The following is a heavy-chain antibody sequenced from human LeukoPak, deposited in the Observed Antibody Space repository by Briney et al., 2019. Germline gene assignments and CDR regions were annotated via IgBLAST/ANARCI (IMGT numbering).Heavy chain of an antibody. J-gene: IGHJ3*02. CDR3: AGDCSGGSCHGAFDI. CDR2: IYDSGST. D-gene: IGHD2-15*01. V-gene: IGHV4-30-4*08. Sequence: SETLSLTCTVSGGSISSSSYYWGWIRQPPGKGLEWIGYIYDSGSTYYNPSLKSRITISVDTSENRFSLKLSSVTATDTAVYYCAGDCSGGSCHGAFDIWGQGTMVTVSS. CDR1: GGSISSSSYY.